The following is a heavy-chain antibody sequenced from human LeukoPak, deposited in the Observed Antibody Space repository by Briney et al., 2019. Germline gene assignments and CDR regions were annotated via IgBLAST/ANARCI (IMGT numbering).Heavy chain of an antibody. J-gene: IGHJ6*04. D-gene: IGHD1-26*01. CDR2: TNWNGGST. Sequence: GGSLRLSCAASGYTFDDYGMSWVRQAPGKGLKWVSGTNWNGGSTGYADSVKGRFTISRDNAKNSLYLQMNSLRAEDTALYHCARVRLGAGDADVWGKGTTVTVSS. CDR1: GYTFDDYG. CDR3: ARVRLGAGDADV. V-gene: IGHV3-20*01.